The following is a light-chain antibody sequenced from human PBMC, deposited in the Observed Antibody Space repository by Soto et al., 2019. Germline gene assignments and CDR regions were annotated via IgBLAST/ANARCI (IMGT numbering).Light chain of an antibody. Sequence: EIVMTQSPATLSVSPGDRATLSCRASQSVTSNLAWYQQKPGQAPRLLIYGASTRATGIPARFSGSGYETEFTLTISSLQSEDFAVYFCQQYNNWPPITFGQGTRLEIK. CDR2: GAS. V-gene: IGKV3-15*01. CDR3: QQYNNWPPIT. CDR1: QSVTSN. J-gene: IGKJ5*01.